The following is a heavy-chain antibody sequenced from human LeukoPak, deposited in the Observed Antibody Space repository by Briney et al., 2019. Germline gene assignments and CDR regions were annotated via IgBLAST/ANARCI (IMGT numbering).Heavy chain of an antibody. J-gene: IGHJ4*02. D-gene: IGHD3-22*01. CDR2: INPSGGST. CDR3: ARDLASSGYYWD. Sequence: GATVKVSCKASGYTFTSYYMHWVRQAPGQGLEWMGIINPSGGSTSYAQKFQGRVTMTRDTSTSTVFMELSSLRSEDTAVYYCARDLASSGYYWDWGQGTLVTVSS. CDR1: GYTFTSYY. V-gene: IGHV1-46*01.